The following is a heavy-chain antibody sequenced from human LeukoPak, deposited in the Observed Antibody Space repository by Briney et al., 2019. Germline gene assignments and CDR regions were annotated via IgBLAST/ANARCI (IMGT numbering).Heavy chain of an antibody. V-gene: IGHV4-59*01. Sequence: SETLSLTCTVSGGSISSYYWSWIRQPPGKGLEWIGYIYYSGSTNYNPSLKSRVTISVDASKNQFSLKLSSVTAADTAVYYCARTTEGYCRGRSCYSYYYYMDVWGKGTTVTVSS. CDR1: GGSISSYY. CDR2: IYYSGST. D-gene: IGHD2-15*01. J-gene: IGHJ6*03. CDR3: ARTTEGYCRGRSCYSYYYYMDV.